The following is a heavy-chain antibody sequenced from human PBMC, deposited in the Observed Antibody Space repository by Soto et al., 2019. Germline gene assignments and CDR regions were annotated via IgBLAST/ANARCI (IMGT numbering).Heavy chain of an antibody. D-gene: IGHD4-17*01. CDR3: AREASSPTVTTPYYFDY. V-gene: IGHV4-61*01. CDR1: GGSVSRSSYY. Sequence: PSETLSLTCTVSGGSVSRSSYYWSWIRQSPGRGLEWIGYVDYRGSTNYSAPLKSRLTMSVDTAKNRFSLKLSSVTAADTAVYYCAREASSPTVTTPYYFDYWGRGTLVTVSS. J-gene: IGHJ4*02. CDR2: VDYRGST.